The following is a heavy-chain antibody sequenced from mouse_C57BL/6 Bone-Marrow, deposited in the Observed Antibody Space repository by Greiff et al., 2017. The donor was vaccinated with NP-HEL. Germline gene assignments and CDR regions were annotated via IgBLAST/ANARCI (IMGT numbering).Heavy chain of an antibody. CDR1: GFSLTSYG. Sequence: VMLVESGPGLVQPSQSLSITCTVSGFSLTSYGVHWVRQSPGKGLEWLGVIWSGGSTDYNAAFISRLSISKDNSKSQVFFKMNSLQADDTAIYYCARNLPYYYGSSYFDYWGQGTTLTVSS. V-gene: IGHV2-2*01. CDR3: ARNLPYYYGSSYFDY. J-gene: IGHJ2*01. D-gene: IGHD1-1*01. CDR2: IWSGGST.